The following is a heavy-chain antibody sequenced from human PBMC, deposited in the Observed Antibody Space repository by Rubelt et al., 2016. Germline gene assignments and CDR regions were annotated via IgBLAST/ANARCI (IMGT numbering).Heavy chain of an antibody. CDR2: ISSSSSTI. J-gene: IGHJ6*02. D-gene: IGHD2-15*01. CDR3: ARDHTVVVVPTHYYYGMDI. V-gene: IGHV3-48*04. CDR1: GFTFSTSS. Sequence: EVQLVESGGGWVQPGGSLRLSCAASGFTFSTSSMNWVRQAPGKGLEWVSYISSSSSTIYYADSVKGRFTFSWDNAKISLYLQMSSRRADDTAVYYCARDHTVVVVPTHYYYGMDIWGQGTTVTVSS.